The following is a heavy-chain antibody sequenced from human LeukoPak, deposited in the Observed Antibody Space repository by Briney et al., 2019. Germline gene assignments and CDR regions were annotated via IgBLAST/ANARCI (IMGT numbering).Heavy chain of an antibody. CDR1: GFAFTNAS. V-gene: IGHV3-15*01. J-gene: IGHJ4*02. D-gene: IGHD3-22*01. CDR3: ARGFPSRRSYDSNGYYSYYFDY. CDR2: IRSKSDGGTT. Sequence: GGSLRLACAASGFAFTNASMSWVCQAPGEGLEWVGRIRSKSDGGTTDYAAPVKGRFTISRDDSRNTLYLQVNSLRADDTAVYYCARGFPSRRSYDSNGYYSYYFDYWGQGTLVTVSS.